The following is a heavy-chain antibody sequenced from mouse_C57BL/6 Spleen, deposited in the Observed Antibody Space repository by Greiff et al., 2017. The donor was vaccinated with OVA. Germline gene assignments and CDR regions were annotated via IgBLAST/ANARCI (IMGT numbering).Heavy chain of an antibody. CDR2: IHPNSGST. D-gene: IGHD1-1*01. J-gene: IGHJ2*01. V-gene: IGHV1-64*01. CDR1: GYTFTSYW. CDR3: AREGSGSSPYFDY. Sequence: VQLQQPGAELVKPGASVKLSCKASGYTFTSYWMHWVKQRPGQGLEWIGMIHPNSGSTNYNEKFKSKATLTVDKSSSTAYMQLSSLTSEDSAVYYCAREGSGSSPYFDYWGQGTTLTVSA.